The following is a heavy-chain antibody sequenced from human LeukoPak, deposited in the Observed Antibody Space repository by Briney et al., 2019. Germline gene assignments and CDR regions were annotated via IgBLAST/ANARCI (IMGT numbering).Heavy chain of an antibody. D-gene: IGHD7-27*01. J-gene: IGHJ4*02. CDR2: IYGDGSFT. CDR1: GFTFSNFW. Sequence: GGSLRLSCAASGFTFSNFWMHWVRQAPGKGLVWVALIYGDGSFTRYADSVKGRFTISRDNAKNTLYLQMNSLRAEDTAVYYCARDLWVDYWGQGTLVTVSS. CDR3: ARDLWVDY. V-gene: IGHV3-74*01.